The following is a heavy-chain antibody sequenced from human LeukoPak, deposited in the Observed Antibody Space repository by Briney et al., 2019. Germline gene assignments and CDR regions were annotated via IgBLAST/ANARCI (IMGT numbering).Heavy chain of an antibody. Sequence: SETLSLTCTVSGGSISSGDYYWSWIRQPPGKGLEWIGYIYYSGSTYYNPSLKSRVTMSVDTSKNQFSLKLSPVTAADTAVYYCARESCSSTSCYDYDYWGQGTLVTVSS. J-gene: IGHJ4*02. V-gene: IGHV4-30-4*01. D-gene: IGHD2-2*01. CDR3: ARESCSSTSCYDYDY. CDR2: IYYSGST. CDR1: GGSISSGDYY.